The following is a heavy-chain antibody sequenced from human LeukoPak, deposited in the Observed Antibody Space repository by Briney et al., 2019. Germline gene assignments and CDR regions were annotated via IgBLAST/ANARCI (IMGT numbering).Heavy chain of an antibody. D-gene: IGHD1-26*01. V-gene: IGHV3-23*01. CDR3: AKDPSGSYYYYYGMDV. CDR1: GFTFSSYA. Sequence: PGGSLRLSCAAFGFTFSSYAMSWVRQAPGKGLEWVSAISGSGGSTYYADSVKGRFTISRDNSKNTLYLQMNSLRAEDTAVYYCAKDPSGSYYYYYGMDVWGQGTTVTVSS. J-gene: IGHJ6*02. CDR2: ISGSGGST.